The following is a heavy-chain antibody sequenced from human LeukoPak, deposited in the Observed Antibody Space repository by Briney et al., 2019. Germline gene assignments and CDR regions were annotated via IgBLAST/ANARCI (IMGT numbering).Heavy chain of an antibody. J-gene: IGHJ2*01. CDR2: ISAYNGNT. Sequence: ASVKVSCKASGYTFTSYGISWVRQAPGQGLEWMRWISAYNGNTNYAQKLQGRVTMTTDTSTSTAYMELRSLRSDDTAVYYCARASDYYDSSGQHWYFDLWGRGTLVTVSS. CDR3: ARASDYYDSSGQHWYFDL. D-gene: IGHD3-22*01. CDR1: GYTFTSYG. V-gene: IGHV1-18*01.